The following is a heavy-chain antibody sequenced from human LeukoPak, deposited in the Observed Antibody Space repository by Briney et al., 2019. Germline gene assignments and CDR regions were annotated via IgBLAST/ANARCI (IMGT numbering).Heavy chain of an antibody. V-gene: IGHV3-21*01. J-gene: IGHJ4*02. D-gene: IGHD6-19*01. CDR2: ISSSSSYR. Sequence: PGGSLGLSCAASGFTFSSYSMNWVRQAPGKGLEWVSSISSSSSYRYYADSVKGRFTISRDNAKNSLYLQMNSLRAEDTAVYYCARASAVAGTRHYWGQGTLVTVSS. CDR1: GFTFSSYS. CDR3: ARASAVAGTRHY.